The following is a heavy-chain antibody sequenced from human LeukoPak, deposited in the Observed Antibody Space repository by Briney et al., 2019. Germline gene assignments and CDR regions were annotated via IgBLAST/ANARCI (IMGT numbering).Heavy chain of an antibody. CDR2: INHSVST. Sequence: SETLSLTCAVYGGSFSGYYWSCIRQPPGKGLEWIGEINHSVSTNYNPSLKSRVTISVDTSKNQFSRKLSPVTAADTAVYYCARAQRIVVVPAAMSYYYYGMDVWGQGTTVTVSS. CDR3: ARAQRIVVVPAAMSYYYYGMDV. D-gene: IGHD2-2*01. J-gene: IGHJ6*02. CDR1: GGSFSGYY. V-gene: IGHV4-34*01.